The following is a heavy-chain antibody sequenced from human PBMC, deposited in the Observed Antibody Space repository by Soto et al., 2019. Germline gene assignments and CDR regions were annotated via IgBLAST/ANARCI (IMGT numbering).Heavy chain of an antibody. D-gene: IGHD6-13*01. CDR2: IGNAGDT. V-gene: IGHV3-13*01. J-gene: IGHJ6*02. CDR1: GFTFSSYD. CDR3: ARDKYSSSSYGMDV. Sequence: EVQLVESGGGLVQPGGSLRLSCAASGFTFSSYDMHWVRQATGKGLELVSAIGNAGDTYYPDSVKGRFTISRENAKNSLYLQMNSLRAEDTAVYYCARDKYSSSSYGMDVWGQGTTVTVSS.